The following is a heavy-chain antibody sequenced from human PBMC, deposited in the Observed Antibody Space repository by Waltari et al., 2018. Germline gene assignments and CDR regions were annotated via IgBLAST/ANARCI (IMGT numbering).Heavy chain of an antibody. Sequence: QVTLKESGPALVKPTQTLTLTCTFSGFSISTTGTGVSWIRQPPGKALEWLASIYWDDDKYYSTSMKSRLTIAKDTSKNQVVRTMTNMDPVDTATYYCARYSSYHFDYWGQGVLVTVSS. D-gene: IGHD6-6*01. V-gene: IGHV2-70*04. J-gene: IGHJ4*02. CDR3: ARYSSYHFDY. CDR1: GFSISTTGTG. CDR2: IYWDDDK.